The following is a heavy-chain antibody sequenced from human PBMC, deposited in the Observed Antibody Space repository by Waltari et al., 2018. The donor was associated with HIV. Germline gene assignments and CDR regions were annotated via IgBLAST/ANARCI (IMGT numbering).Heavy chain of an antibody. CDR3: AKDDRASRGLDD. D-gene: IGHD5-12*01. CDR2: VRDIDST. J-gene: IGHJ4*02. CDR1: GFHFSHYA. Sequence: EVQLLESGGGLVQPGGSLRLSCAASGFHFSHYAMSWVRQAPGKGLEWVAVVRDIDSTYYVDSVKGRFIISRDDSKDSLYLQMNSLRVEDAAVYYCAKDDRASRGLDDWGQGTLVTVSS. V-gene: IGHV3-23*01.